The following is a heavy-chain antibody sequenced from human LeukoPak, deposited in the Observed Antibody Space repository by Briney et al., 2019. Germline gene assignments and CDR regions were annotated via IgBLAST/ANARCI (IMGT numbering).Heavy chain of an antibody. Sequence: SQTLSLTCAISGDSVSSNSAAWNWIRQSPSRGLEWLGRTYYRSKWYNDYAVSVRSRITINPDTSKNQFSLHLNSVTPEDTAVYYCARVVYGDYGNWFDPWGQGTLVTVSS. D-gene: IGHD4-17*01. CDR3: ARVVYGDYGNWFDP. V-gene: IGHV6-1*01. CDR2: TYYRSKWYN. J-gene: IGHJ5*02. CDR1: GDSVSSNSAA.